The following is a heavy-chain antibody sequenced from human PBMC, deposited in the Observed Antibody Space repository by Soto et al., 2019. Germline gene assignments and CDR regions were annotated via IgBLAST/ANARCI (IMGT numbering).Heavy chain of an antibody. CDR1: GYTFSNYD. V-gene: IGHV1-8*01. CDR3: AKVSRKGSAIDFDY. J-gene: IGHJ4*02. CDR2: VNPNNGDT. Sequence: QVQLVQSGAELKKPGASVKVSCKASGYTFSNYDMNWVRQATGQGPEWIGWVNPNNGDTGYAQQFQGRVTLTTDISTTTAYMELTGLRSEDTAIYYCAKVSRKGSAIDFDYWGQGTLITVSS. D-gene: IGHD3-10*01.